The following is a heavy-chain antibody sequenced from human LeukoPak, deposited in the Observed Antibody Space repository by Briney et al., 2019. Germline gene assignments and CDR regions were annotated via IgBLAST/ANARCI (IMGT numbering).Heavy chain of an antibody. D-gene: IGHD3-9*01. J-gene: IGHJ4*02. Sequence: PGGSLRLSCAASGFTFSSYGIHWVRQAPGKGLERVAVISYDGSNKYYADSVKGRFTISRDNSKNTLYLQMNSLRAEDTAVYYCARDRYDILTGLIDYWGQGTLVTVSS. CDR2: ISYDGSNK. CDR1: GFTFSSYG. CDR3: ARDRYDILTGLIDY. V-gene: IGHV3-30*19.